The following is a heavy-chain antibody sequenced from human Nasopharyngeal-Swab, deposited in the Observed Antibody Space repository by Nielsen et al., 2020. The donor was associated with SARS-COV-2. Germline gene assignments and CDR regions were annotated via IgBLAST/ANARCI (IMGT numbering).Heavy chain of an antibody. CDR2: ISAYNGNT. Sequence: ASVKVSCKVSGYTLTELSMHWVRQAPGQGLEWMGWISAYNGNTNYAQKLQGRVTMTTDTSTSTAYMELRSLRSDDTAVYYCASLHYWGQGTLVTVSS. J-gene: IGHJ4*02. CDR3: ASLHY. V-gene: IGHV1-18*01. CDR1: GYTLTELS.